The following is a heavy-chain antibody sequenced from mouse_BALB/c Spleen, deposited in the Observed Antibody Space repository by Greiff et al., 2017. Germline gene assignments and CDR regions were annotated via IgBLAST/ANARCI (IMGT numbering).Heavy chain of an antibody. Sequence: QVQLKESGSVLVRPGASVKLSCKASGYTFTSSWMHWAKQRPGQGLEWIGEIHPNSGNTNYNEKFKGKATLTVDTSSSTAYVDLSSLTSEDSAFYYCARGGDGYDYCAMDDWGPGTSVTVSS. D-gene: IGHD2-2*01. CDR1: GYTFTSSW. V-gene: IGHV1S130*01. CDR3: ARGGDGYDYCAMDD. CDR2: IHPNSGNT. J-gene: IGHJ4*01.